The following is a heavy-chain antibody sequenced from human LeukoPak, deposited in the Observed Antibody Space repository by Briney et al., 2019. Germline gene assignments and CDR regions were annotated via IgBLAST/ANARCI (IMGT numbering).Heavy chain of an antibody. J-gene: IGHJ3*02. V-gene: IGHV4-59*01. D-gene: IGHD3-16*01. CDR3: ARDLII. CDR2: IYYSGST. CDR1: GGSISSYY. Sequence: SETLSLTCTVSGGSISSYYWSWIRQPPGKGLEWIGYIYYSGSTNYNPSLKSRVTISVDTSKNQFSLKLSSVTAADTAVYYCARDLIIWGQGTMDTVSS.